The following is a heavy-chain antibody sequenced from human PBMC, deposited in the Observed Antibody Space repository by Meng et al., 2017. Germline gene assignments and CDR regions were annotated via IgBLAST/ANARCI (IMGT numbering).Heavy chain of an antibody. Sequence: ASVKVSCKASGYTFTSYDINWVRQATGQGLEWMGWMNPNSGNTGYAQKLQGRVTITRNTSISTAYMELSSLRSGDTAVYYCARGVFLALFTYGEYTHGSYYGMAVWGQGTTVTVSS. V-gene: IGHV1-8*03. J-gene: IGHJ6*02. CDR3: ARGVFLALFTYGEYTHGSYYGMAV. D-gene: IGHD4-17*01. CDR2: MNPNSGNT. CDR1: GYTFTSYD.